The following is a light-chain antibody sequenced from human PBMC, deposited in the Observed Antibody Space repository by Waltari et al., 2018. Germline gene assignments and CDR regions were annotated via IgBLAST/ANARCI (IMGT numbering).Light chain of an antibody. CDR2: GVS. CDR1: SSDIGAYNY. CDR3: ISFTRSNTWV. J-gene: IGLJ3*02. Sequence: QSALTQPASVSGSPRQSITISCTGTSSDIGAYNYVSWYQQHSGKAPKLVIFGVSDRPTGVSNRFSGSKSGNTASLTISGLQAEDEADYYCISFTRSNTWVFGGGTRVTVL. V-gene: IGLV2-14*01.